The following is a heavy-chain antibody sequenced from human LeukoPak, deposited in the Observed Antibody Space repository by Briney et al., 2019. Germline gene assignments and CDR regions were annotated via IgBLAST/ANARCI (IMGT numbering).Heavy chain of an antibody. J-gene: IGHJ4*02. CDR1: GGSIRSSSYY. CDR2: IYYSGST. CDR3: ARARYYYDSSGYGFDY. Sequence: SETLSLTCTVSGGSIRSSSYYWGWIRQPPGKGLEWIGSIYYSGSTYYNPSLKSRVTISVDTSKNQFSLKLSSVTAADTAVYYCARARYYYDSSGYGFDYWGQGTLVTVSS. V-gene: IGHV4-39*01. D-gene: IGHD3-22*01.